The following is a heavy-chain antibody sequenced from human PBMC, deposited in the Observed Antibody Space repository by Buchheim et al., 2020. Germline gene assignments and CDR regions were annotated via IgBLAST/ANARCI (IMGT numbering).Heavy chain of an antibody. Sequence: EVQLLESGGGLVQPGGSLRLSCAASGFTFSSYAMSWVRQAPGKGLEWVSAISGSGGSTYYADSVKGRFTISRDNSQNTLYLQMNSLRAEDTAVYYCAKGGSDYGVRSYWYFDLWGRGTL. V-gene: IGHV3-23*01. CDR2: ISGSGGST. CDR3: AKGGSDYGVRSYWYFDL. J-gene: IGHJ2*01. CDR1: GFTFSSYA. D-gene: IGHD4-17*01.